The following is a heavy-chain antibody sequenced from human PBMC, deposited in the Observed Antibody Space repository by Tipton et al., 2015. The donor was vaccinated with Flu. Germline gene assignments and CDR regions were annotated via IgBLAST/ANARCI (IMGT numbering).Heavy chain of an antibody. D-gene: IGHD6-13*01. J-gene: IGHJ4*02. Sequence: QSGPEVKKPGASVKVSCRASGYTFTSYDINWVRQATGQGLEWMGWMNPNSGNTGYAQKFQGRVTMTRNTSISTAYMELSSLRSEDTAVYYCARVLRRVAAPPFDYWGQGTLVTVSS. CDR1: GYTFTSYD. CDR3: ARVLRRVAAPPFDY. CDR2: MNPNSGNT. V-gene: IGHV1-8*01.